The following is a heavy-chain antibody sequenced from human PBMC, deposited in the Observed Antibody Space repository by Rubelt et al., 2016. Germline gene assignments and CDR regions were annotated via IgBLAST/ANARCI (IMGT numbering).Heavy chain of an antibody. J-gene: IGHJ5*02. CDR1: GYTFTSYY. D-gene: IGHD3-3*01. V-gene: IGHV1-46*01. CDR3: AGSPRYDFEDNWFDP. Sequence: QVQLVQSGAEVKKPGASVKVSCKASGYTFTSYYMHWVRQAPGQGLEWMGIINPSGCSTSNAKKFQGSVTMTRDTSTRTVYMELSSLRSGATAVYYCAGSPRYDFEDNWFDPWGQGTLVTVSS. CDR2: INPSGCST.